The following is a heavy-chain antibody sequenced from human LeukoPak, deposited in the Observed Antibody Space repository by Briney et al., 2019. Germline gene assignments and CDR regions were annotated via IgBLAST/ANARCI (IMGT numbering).Heavy chain of an antibody. CDR1: GFTFSSYG. CDR3: ARDYGYGDYLSPSGYFDY. Sequence: GGSLRLSCAASGFTFSSYGMHWVRQAPGKGLEWVAVIWYDGSNKYYADSVKGRFTISRDNSKNTLYLQMNSLRAEDTAVYYCARDYGYGDYLSPSGYFDYWGQGTLVTVSS. V-gene: IGHV3-33*01. J-gene: IGHJ4*02. CDR2: IWYDGSNK. D-gene: IGHD4-17*01.